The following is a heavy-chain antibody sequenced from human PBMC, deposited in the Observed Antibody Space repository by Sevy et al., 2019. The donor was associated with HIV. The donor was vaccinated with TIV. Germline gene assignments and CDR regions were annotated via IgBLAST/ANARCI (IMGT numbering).Heavy chain of an antibody. V-gene: IGHV4-59*01. CDR1: GGSISSFY. Sequence: SETLSLTCTVSGGSISSFYWSWIRQPPGKGLEWIGYIYYSGNTNYSPSLKSRVTISLDTSNNQFSRNLSSVTAADTAVYYCARGQYSYGYWREFDYWGQGTLVTVSS. CDR3: ARGQYSYGYWREFDY. CDR2: IYYSGNT. J-gene: IGHJ4*02. D-gene: IGHD5-18*01.